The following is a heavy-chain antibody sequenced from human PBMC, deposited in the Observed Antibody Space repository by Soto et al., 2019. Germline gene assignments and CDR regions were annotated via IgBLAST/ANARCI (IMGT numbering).Heavy chain of an antibody. Sequence: QVHLQESGPGLVKPSETLSLTCAVSGASIGSGGWWSWVRQPPGKGLEWIAEIFHDGNTNYSPSLKSRVPISVDKSQTQFSLNVYSVTAADTAVYYCARHEGWTGPDQWGQGTLVTVSS. CDR2: IFHDGNT. V-gene: IGHV4-4*02. CDR1: GASIGSGGW. D-gene: IGHD2-8*02. J-gene: IGHJ5*02. CDR3: ARHEGWTGPDQ.